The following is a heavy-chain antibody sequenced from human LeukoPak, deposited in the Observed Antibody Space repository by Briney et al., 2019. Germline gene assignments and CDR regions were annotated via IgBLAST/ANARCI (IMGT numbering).Heavy chain of an antibody. CDR3: AKPFQWMKGFDY. Sequence: GGSQGLSCVASGFTFSIYAMSGVRQAPGKGLEWVSGLDSSGGNTGYADSLKGRFTISRDNSKSTLFLQMNSLRAEDTAVYYCAKPFQWMKGFDYWGQGTLWSPSP. CDR2: LDSSGGNT. V-gene: IGHV3-23*05. CDR1: GFTFSIYA. D-gene: IGHD5-12*01. J-gene: IGHJ4*02.